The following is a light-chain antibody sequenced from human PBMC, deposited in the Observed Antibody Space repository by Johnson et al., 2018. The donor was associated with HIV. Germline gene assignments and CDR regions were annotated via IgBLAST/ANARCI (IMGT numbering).Light chain of an antibody. CDR1: SSNIGNNY. CDR3: GTWDSGLGAHYV. Sequence: HSVLTQPPSVSAAPGQKVTISCSGSSSNIGNNYVSWYQQLPGTAPKLLIYDSYKRPSGIPDRFSGSKSGTSATLGITGLQTGDEADYYCGTWDSGLGAHYVFGTGTKVTVL. J-gene: IGLJ1*01. CDR2: DSY. V-gene: IGLV1-51*01.